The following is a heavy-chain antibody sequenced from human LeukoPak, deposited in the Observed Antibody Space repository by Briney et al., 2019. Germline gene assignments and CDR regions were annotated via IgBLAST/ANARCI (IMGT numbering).Heavy chain of an antibody. Sequence: SETLSLTCTVSGGSISSYYWNWIRQPPGKGLEWIGYIYYSGSTYYNPSLKSRVTISVDTSKNQFSLKLSSVTAADTAVYYCARTYGDYVPYYFDYWGQGTLVTVSS. D-gene: IGHD4-17*01. J-gene: IGHJ4*02. CDR1: GGSISSYY. CDR3: ARTYGDYVPYYFDY. V-gene: IGHV4-59*08. CDR2: IYYSGST.